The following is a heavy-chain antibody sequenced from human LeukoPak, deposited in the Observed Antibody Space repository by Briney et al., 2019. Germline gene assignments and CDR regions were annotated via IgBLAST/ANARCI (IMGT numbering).Heavy chain of an antibody. CDR1: GGSISSGSYY. J-gene: IGHJ4*02. D-gene: IGHD6-13*01. CDR2: IYTSGST. CDR3: ARGGYSSSWYDAVDY. Sequence: SQTLSLTCSVSGGSISSGSYYWHWIRQSAGKGLEWIGRIYTSGSTNYNPSLKSRVTISVDTSKNQFSLRLSSMTAADTAVYYCARGGYSSSWYDAVDYWGQGTLVTVSS. V-gene: IGHV4-61*02.